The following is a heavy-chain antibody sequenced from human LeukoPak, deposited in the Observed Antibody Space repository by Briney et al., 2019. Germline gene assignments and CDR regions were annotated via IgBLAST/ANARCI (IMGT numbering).Heavy chain of an antibody. CDR3: ARGPRCSGGSCYIHSYYYYGMDV. V-gene: IGHV4-34*01. Sequence: SETPSLTCAVYGGSFSGYYWSWIRQPPGKGLEWIGEINHSGSTNYNPSLKSRVTISVDTSKNQFSLKLSSVTAADTAVYYCARGPRCSGGSCYIHSYYYYGMDVWGQGTTVTVSS. CDR2: INHSGST. J-gene: IGHJ6*02. D-gene: IGHD2-15*01. CDR1: GGSFSGYY.